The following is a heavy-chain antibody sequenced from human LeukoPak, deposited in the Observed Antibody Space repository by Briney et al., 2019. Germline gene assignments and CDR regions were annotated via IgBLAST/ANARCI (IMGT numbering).Heavy chain of an antibody. CDR3: ARRGITDHYYDSSGYAPLTNWFDP. D-gene: IGHD3-22*01. Sequence: SETLSLTCTVSGGSISSSSYYWGWIRQPPGKGLEWIGSIYYSGSTYYNPSLKSRVTISVDTSKNQFSLKLSSVTAADTAVYYCARRGITDHYYDSSGYAPLTNWFDPWGQGTLVTVSS. V-gene: IGHV4-39*01. CDR2: IYYSGST. J-gene: IGHJ5*02. CDR1: GGSISSSSYY.